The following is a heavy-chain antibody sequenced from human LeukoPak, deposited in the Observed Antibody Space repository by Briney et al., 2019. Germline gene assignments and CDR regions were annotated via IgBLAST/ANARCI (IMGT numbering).Heavy chain of an antibody. CDR1: GFTFSSYS. J-gene: IGHJ5*02. CDR2: ISSSAGII. V-gene: IGHV3-48*01. CDR3: ARGSGSYSFNLLGFDP. D-gene: IGHD1-26*01. Sequence: GGSLRLSCAASGFTFSSYSMNWVRQAPGKGLEWVSYISSSAGIIHYADSVKGRFTISRDSAKNSLFLQMNSLRAEDTAVYYCARGSGSYSFNLLGFDPWGQGTLVTVSS.